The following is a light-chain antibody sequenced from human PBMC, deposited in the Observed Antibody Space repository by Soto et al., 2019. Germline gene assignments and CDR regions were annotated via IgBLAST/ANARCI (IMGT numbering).Light chain of an antibody. CDR3: QHYSSYPYT. V-gene: IGKV1-16*01. CDR2: AVS. CDR1: EDIVDS. Sequence: DIQMTQSPSSLSASVGDRVTITCRASEDIVDSLAWFQQNPGKPPRSLIYAVSRFHSGVPSRFNGSGSGTDFTLTISSLQPEDFATYYCQHYSSYPYTFGQGTRLDIK. J-gene: IGKJ2*01.